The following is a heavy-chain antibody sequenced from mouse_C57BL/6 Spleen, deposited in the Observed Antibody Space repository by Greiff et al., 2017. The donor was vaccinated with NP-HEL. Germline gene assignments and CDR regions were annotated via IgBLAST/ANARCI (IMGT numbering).Heavy chain of an antibody. CDR1: GFTFSSYA. CDR3: ARDYYGSSLYAMDY. D-gene: IGHD1-1*01. J-gene: IGHJ4*01. V-gene: IGHV5-4*01. CDR2: ISDGGSYT. Sequence: EVQRVESGGGLVKPGGSLKLSCAASGFTFSSYAMSWVRQTPEKRLEWVATISDGGSYTYYPDNVKGRFTISRDNAKNNLYLQMSHLKSEDTAMYYCARDYYGSSLYAMDYWGQGTSVTVSS.